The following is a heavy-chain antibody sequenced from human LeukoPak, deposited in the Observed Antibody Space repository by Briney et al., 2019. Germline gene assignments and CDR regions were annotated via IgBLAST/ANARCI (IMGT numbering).Heavy chain of an antibody. J-gene: IGHJ4*02. CDR1: GFTFSSYS. Sequence: VKPGGSLRLSCAASGFTFSSYSMNWVRQAPGKGLEWVSSISSSSSYIYYAASVKGRFTISRDNAKNSLYLQMNSLRAEDTAVYYCARGNYDFWSGPFDYWGQGTLVTVSS. V-gene: IGHV3-21*01. CDR3: ARGNYDFWSGPFDY. D-gene: IGHD3-3*01. CDR2: ISSSSSYI.